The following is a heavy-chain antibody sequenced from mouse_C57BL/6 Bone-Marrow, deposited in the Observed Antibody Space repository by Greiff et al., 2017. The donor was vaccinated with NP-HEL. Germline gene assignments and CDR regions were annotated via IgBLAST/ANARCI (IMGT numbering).Heavy chain of an antibody. CDR2: IYPSDSET. D-gene: IGHD1-1*01. CDR3: ARWPDYYGSSYGFAY. J-gene: IGHJ3*01. V-gene: IGHV1-52*01. CDR1: GYTFTSYW. Sequence: QVQLQQPGAELVRPGSSVKLSCKASGYTFTSYWMHWVKQRPIQGLEWIGNIYPSDSETHYNQKFKDKATLTVDKSSSTAYMQLSSLTSEDSAVYYCARWPDYYGSSYGFAYWGKGTLVTVSA.